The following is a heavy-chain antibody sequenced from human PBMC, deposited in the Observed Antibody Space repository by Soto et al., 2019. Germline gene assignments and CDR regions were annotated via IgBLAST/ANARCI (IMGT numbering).Heavy chain of an antibody. Sequence: SETLSLTFTVSNGSISNGDYYWIWVRQSPGKGLESIGYIYFTGTTYYNPSLQSRLSISVDRSKNQMSLRLTSVTAADTAVYYCARLYWSYYASSGYLDQWGHGTLVTVSS. CDR1: NGSISNGDYY. CDR2: IYFTGTT. CDR3: ARLYWSYYASSGYLDQ. V-gene: IGHV4-30-4*01. D-gene: IGHD3-22*01. J-gene: IGHJ4*01.